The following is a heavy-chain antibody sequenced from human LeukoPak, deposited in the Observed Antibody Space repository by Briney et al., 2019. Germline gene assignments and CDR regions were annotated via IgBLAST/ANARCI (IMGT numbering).Heavy chain of an antibody. D-gene: IGHD4-11*01. CDR1: GGSISTYY. J-gene: IGHJ3*02. CDR3: ARLSSVDAFDI. Sequence: PSETLSLTCTLSGGSISTYYWSWIRQPPGKGLEWIGYIYYSGSTNNNPSLKSRVTISVGTSKNQFSLKLSSVTAADTAVYYCARLSSVDAFDIWGQGTMVTVSS. CDR2: IYYSGST. V-gene: IGHV4-59*08.